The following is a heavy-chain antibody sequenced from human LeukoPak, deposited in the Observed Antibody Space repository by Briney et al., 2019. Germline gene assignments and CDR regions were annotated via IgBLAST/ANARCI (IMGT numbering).Heavy chain of an antibody. CDR1: GFTFSDHD. J-gene: IGHJ3*02. Sequence: PGGSLRLSCAASGFTFSDHDMDWVRQAPGKGLKWVGRTRNKANSYTTEYAASVKVRFTISRDDSKNSLYLQMNSLKTEDTAVYYCARVGRRSGSYDAFDIWGQGTMVTVSS. V-gene: IGHV3-72*01. CDR2: TRNKANSYTT. CDR3: ARVGRRSGSYDAFDI. D-gene: IGHD3-10*01.